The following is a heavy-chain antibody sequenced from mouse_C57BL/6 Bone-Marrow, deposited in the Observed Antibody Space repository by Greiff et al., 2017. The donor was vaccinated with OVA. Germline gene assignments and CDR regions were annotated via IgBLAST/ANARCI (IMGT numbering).Heavy chain of an antibody. CDR2: ISSGGSYT. J-gene: IGHJ2*01. Sequence: EVHLVESGGDLVKPGGSLKLSCAASGFTFSSYGMSWVRQTPDKRLEWVATISSGGSYTYYPDSVKGRFTISRDNAKNTLYLQMSSLKSEDTAMYYCARRGPYYFDYWGQGTTLTVSS. CDR1: GFTFSSYG. CDR3: ARRGPYYFDY. V-gene: IGHV5-6*01.